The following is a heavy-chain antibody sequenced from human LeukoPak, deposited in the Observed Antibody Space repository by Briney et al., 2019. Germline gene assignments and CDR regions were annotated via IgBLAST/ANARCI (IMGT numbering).Heavy chain of an antibody. CDR3: ARDLMTTVTLGYFDY. CDR1: GNTFTGYY. V-gene: IGHV1-2*02. Sequence: GASVKVSCKASGNTFTGYYMHWVRQAPGQGLEWMGWINPNSGGTNYAQKFQGRVTMTRDTSISTAYMELSRLRSDDTAVYYCARDLMTTVTLGYFDYWGQGTLVTVSS. D-gene: IGHD4-17*01. J-gene: IGHJ4*02. CDR2: INPNSGGT.